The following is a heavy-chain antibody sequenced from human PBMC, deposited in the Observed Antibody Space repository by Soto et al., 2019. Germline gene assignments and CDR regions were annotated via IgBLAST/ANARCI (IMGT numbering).Heavy chain of an antibody. CDR3: ARDKYSYGYLDY. Sequence: QVQLVESGGGVVQPGRSLRLSCAASGFTFSSYAMHWVRQAPGKGLEWVAVISYDGSNKYYADSVKGRFTISRDNSKNTLYLQMNSLRAEDTAVYYCARDKYSYGYLDYWGQGTLFTVSS. J-gene: IGHJ4*02. CDR2: ISYDGSNK. CDR1: GFTFSSYA. D-gene: IGHD5-18*01. V-gene: IGHV3-30-3*01.